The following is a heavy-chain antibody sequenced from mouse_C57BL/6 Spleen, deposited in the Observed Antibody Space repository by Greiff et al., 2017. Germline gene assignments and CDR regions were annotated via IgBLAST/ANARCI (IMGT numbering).Heavy chain of an antibody. Sequence: EVQVVESGPELVKPGASVKISCKASGYSFTDYNMNWVKQSNGKSLEWIGVINPNYGTTSYNQKFKGKATLTVDQSSSTAYMQLNSLTSEDSAVYYCARLRYYGSSYQNWYFDVWGTGTTVTVSS. J-gene: IGHJ1*03. CDR1: GYSFTDYN. V-gene: IGHV1-39*01. D-gene: IGHD1-1*01. CDR2: INPNYGTT. CDR3: ARLRYYGSSYQNWYFDV.